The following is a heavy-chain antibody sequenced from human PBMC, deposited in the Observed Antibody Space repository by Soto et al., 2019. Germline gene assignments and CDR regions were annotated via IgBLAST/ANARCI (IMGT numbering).Heavy chain of an antibody. J-gene: IGHJ1*01. V-gene: IGHV2-5*02. Sequence: QITLKESGPTLLKPTQTLTLTCTFSGFSLSTSAVVVGWIRQPPGKALEWLALIYGDDDKRYSPSLKSRLTIPKDTATNPVVLTITNMDPVDTATYLCTHSLAMVRGPVLAYFQHWGQGTLLTVSS. CDR3: THSLAMVRGPVLAYFQH. D-gene: IGHD3-10*01. CDR2: IYGDDDK. CDR1: GFSLSTSAVV.